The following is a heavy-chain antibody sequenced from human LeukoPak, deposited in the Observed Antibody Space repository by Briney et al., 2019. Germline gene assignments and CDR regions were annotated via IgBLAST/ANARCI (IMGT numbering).Heavy chain of an antibody. D-gene: IGHD6-25*01. CDR2: ISYDGSNK. Sequence: GGSLRLSCAASGFTFSSYGMPWVRQAPGKGLEWVAVISYDGSNKYYADSVKGRFTISRDNSKNTLYLQMNSLRAEDTAVYYCARDRYSSGYWGQGTLVTVSS. V-gene: IGHV3-30*03. CDR1: GFTFSSYG. CDR3: ARDRYSSGY. J-gene: IGHJ4*02.